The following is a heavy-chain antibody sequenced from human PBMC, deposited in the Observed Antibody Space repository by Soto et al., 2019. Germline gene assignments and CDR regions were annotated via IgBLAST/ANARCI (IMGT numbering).Heavy chain of an antibody. CDR2: INHSGST. CDR1: GGSFSGYY. D-gene: IGHD6-6*01. J-gene: IGHJ6*02. Sequence: PSETLSLTCAVYGGSFSGYYWSWIRQPPGKGLEWIGEINHSGSTNYNPSLKSRVTISVDTSKNQFSLKLSSVTAADTAVYYCARGRRGDSSSFWAPYGMDVWGQGTTVTVSS. V-gene: IGHV4-34*01. CDR3: ARGRRGDSSSFWAPYGMDV.